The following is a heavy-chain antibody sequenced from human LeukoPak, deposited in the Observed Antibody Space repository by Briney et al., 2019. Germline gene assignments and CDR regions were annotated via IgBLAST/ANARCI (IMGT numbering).Heavy chain of an antibody. J-gene: IGHJ4*02. CDR1: GFTFSSYG. CDR3: AISTYDY. CDR2: IRYDGSNK. Sequence: GGSLRLSCAASGFTFSSYGMHWVRQAPGKGLEWVAFIRYDGSNKYYADSVKGGFTISRDTPKNTLYLEMNNLRDEDTAVYYCAISTYDYWGQGTLVTVSS. D-gene: IGHD2-2*01. V-gene: IGHV3-30*02.